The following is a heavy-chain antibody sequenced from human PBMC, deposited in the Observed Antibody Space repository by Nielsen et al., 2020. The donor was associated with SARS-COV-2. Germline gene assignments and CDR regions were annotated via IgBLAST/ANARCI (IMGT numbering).Heavy chain of an antibody. D-gene: IGHD3-16*01. V-gene: IGHV5-10-1*01. CDR1: GYSFTSYW. CDR2: IDPSDSYT. CDR3: ARHLPLGVTHLSMDV. Sequence: GESLKISCKGSGYSFTSYWISWVRQMPGKGLEWMGRIDPSDSYTNYSPSFQGHVTISADKSISTAYLQWSSLKASDTAMYYCARHLPLGVTHLSMDVWGQGTTVTVSS. J-gene: IGHJ6*02.